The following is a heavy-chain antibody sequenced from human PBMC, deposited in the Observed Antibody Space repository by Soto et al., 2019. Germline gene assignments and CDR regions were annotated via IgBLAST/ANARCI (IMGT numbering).Heavy chain of an antibody. CDR3: ARGTVVRPLGY. V-gene: IGHV1-69*02. D-gene: IGHD3-10*01. J-gene: IGHJ4*02. Sequence: GASVKVSCKASGGTFSSYTISWVRQAPGQGLEWMGRIIPILGIANYAQKFQGRVTITADKSTSTAYMELSSLRSEDAAVYYCARGTVVRPLGYWGQGTLVTVSS. CDR2: IIPILGIA. CDR1: GGTFSSYT.